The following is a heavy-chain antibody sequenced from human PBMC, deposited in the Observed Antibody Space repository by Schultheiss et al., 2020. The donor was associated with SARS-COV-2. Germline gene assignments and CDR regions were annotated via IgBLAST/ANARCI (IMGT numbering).Heavy chain of an antibody. D-gene: IGHD1-20*01. CDR3: ARDRGEYNWNDAQDY. V-gene: IGHV3-13*05. J-gene: IGHJ4*02. Sequence: GGSLRLSCAASGFTFSSYDMHWVRQATGKGLEWVSAIGTAGDPYYPGSVKGRFTISRENAKNSLYLQMNSLRAEDTAVYYCARDRGEYNWNDAQDYWGQGTLVTVSS. CDR2: IGTAGDP. CDR1: GFTFSSYD.